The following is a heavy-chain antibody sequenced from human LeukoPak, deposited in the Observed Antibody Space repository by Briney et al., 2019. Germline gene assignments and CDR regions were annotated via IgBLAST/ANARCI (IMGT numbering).Heavy chain of an antibody. Sequence: SQTLSLTCAISGDSDSSNGAAWTWIRQSPSRGLEWLGRTYYRSKWYIDYAVSVQSRITINPDTTINQFSLQLNSVTPEDTAVSYCASDLEYGSSGRGLFDYWGQGTLVTVSS. V-gene: IGHV6-1*01. D-gene: IGHD6-19*01. CDR3: ASDLEYGSSGRGLFDY. CDR2: TYYRSKWYI. CDR1: GDSDSSNGAA. J-gene: IGHJ4*02.